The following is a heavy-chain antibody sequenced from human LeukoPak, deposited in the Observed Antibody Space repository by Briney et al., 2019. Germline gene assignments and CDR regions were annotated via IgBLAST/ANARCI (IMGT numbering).Heavy chain of an antibody. J-gene: IGHJ6*02. Sequence: GGSLRLSCAASGFTFSSYSMNWVRQAPGKGLEWVSSISSSSSYIYYADSVKGRFTISRDNAKNSLYLQMNSLRAEDTAVYYCARDQRFSFSQLEPAPPPGYYGMDVWGQGTTVTVSS. V-gene: IGHV3-21*01. CDR3: ARDQRFSFSQLEPAPPPGYYGMDV. D-gene: IGHD3-3*01. CDR2: ISSSSSYI. CDR1: GFTFSSYS.